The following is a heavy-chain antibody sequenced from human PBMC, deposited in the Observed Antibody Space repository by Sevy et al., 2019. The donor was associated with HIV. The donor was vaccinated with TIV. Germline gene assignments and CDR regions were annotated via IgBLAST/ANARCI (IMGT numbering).Heavy chain of an antibody. J-gene: IGHJ5*02. CDR2: IYYTGSS. D-gene: IGHD5-12*01. CDR1: GGSISAYY. Sequence: SETLSLTCTVSGGSISAYYWSWLRQPPGKGLEYIGDIYYTGSSYYNPSLKRRVTISVDTSKNQFSLNLRSVTAVDTAVYYCARAPPVRSGDDSLNWLDPWGQGILVTVSS. CDR3: ARAPPVRSGDDSLNWLDP. V-gene: IGHV4-59*12.